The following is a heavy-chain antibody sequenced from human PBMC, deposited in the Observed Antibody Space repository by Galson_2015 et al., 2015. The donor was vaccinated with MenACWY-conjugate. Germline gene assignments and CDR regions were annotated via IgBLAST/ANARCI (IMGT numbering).Heavy chain of an antibody. Sequence: PALVKPTQTLTLTCTFSGFSLSTYEMCISWVRQPPGKALEWLARLDWRDNKYYTTSLKTRLTISKDTSTNQVVLTMTNVDPVDTATYYCARMHIVLDATDTFDIWGQGTMITVSS. V-gene: IGHV2-70*11. D-gene: IGHD3-22*01. CDR1: GFSLSTYEMC. CDR2: LDWRDNK. J-gene: IGHJ3*02. CDR3: ARMHIVLDATDTFDI.